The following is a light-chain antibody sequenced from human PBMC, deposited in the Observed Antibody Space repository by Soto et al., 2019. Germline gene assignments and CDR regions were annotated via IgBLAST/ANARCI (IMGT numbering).Light chain of an antibody. V-gene: IGLV2-14*01. CDR3: GSYTSSSNYV. J-gene: IGLJ1*01. CDR1: ISDVAAYDY. CDR2: EVS. Sequence: QSALAQPASVSGSPGQSITISCTGSISDVAAYDYVSWYQQHPGKAPKLIIFEVSNRPSGSSSRFSGSKSRNTASLTISGLQTEDEAHYYCGSYTSSSNYVFGTGTKVTVL.